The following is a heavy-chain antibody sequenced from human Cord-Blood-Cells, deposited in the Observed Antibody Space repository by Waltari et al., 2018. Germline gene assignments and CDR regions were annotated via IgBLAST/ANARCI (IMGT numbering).Heavy chain of an antibody. D-gene: IGHD7-27*01. CDR3: ARVSLGMGDAFDI. CDR1: GFTFSSYW. V-gene: IGHV3-7*01. Sequence: EVQLVESGGGLVQPGGSLRLSCAASGFTFSSYWMSWVRQAPGKGLEWGANIKQEGSEKYYVDSVKGRFTISRDNAKNSLYLQMNSLRAEDTAVYYCARVSLGMGDAFDIWGQGTMVTVSS. CDR2: IKQEGSEK. J-gene: IGHJ3*02.